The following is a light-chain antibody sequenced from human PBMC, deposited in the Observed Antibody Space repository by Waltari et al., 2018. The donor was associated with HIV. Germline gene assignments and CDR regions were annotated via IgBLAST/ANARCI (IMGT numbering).Light chain of an antibody. Sequence: QCVLTQPPSASGTPEERVSSSGSRRRCNIRRTHVYWYQQFPGTDSKLLIYRNNQRPSGVPVQFSGSKSGTSASLFSSGIRSEDEADYYCAVWDVGRSGVFGGGSKVTVL. CDR2: RNN. V-gene: IGLV1-47*01. CDR3: AVWDVGRSGV. J-gene: IGLJ2*01. CDR1: RCNIRRTH.